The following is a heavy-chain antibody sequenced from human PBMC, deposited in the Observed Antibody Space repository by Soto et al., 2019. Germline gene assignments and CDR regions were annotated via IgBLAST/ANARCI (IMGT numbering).Heavy chain of an antibody. D-gene: IGHD7-27*01. Sequence: GGSLRLSCAASGFTFSIFAMSCVRQSPGKGLEWVSTISGSGGSTYYADAVKGRFTISRDNSMGTLYLQMKSLRVEDTAIYYCAKEVSLGSTVDLGYWGQGALVTVS. J-gene: IGHJ4*02. CDR2: ISGSGGST. CDR3: AKEVSLGSTVDLGY. V-gene: IGHV3-23*01. CDR1: GFTFSIFA.